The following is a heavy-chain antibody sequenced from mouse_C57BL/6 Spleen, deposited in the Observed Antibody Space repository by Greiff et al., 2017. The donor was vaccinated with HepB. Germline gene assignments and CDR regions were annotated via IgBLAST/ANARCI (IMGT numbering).Heavy chain of an antibody. CDR1: GYSITSGYY. CDR2: ISYDGSN. Sequence: EVQLQQSGPGLVKPSQSLSLTCSVTGYSITSGYYWNWIRQFPGNKLEWMGYISYDGSNNYNPSLKNRISITRDTSKNQFFLKLNSVTTEDTATYYCARAAQANWYFDVWGTGTTVTVSS. J-gene: IGHJ1*03. D-gene: IGHD3-2*02. V-gene: IGHV3-6*01. CDR3: ARAAQANWYFDV.